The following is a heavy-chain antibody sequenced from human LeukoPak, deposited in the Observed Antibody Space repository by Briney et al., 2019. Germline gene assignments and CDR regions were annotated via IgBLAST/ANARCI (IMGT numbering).Heavy chain of an antibody. D-gene: IGHD4-17*01. CDR1: GGSVSSSSYY. CDR2: IYYSESA. J-gene: IGHJ4*02. V-gene: IGHV4-39*01. Sequence: PSETLSLTCTVSGGSVSSSSYYWGWIRQPPGKGLEWIVSIYYSESAYYNPSLRSRVTISVDTSKNQFSLKLSSVTAADTAVYYCARHPMTTVTTQFDYWGQGTLVTVSS. CDR3: ARHPMTTVTTQFDY.